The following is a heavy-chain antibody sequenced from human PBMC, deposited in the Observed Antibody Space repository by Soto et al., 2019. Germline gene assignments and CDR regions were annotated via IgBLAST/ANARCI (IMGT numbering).Heavy chain of an antibody. V-gene: IGHV4-34*01. D-gene: IGHD2-15*01. CDR3: ARSVVVVAAKGLRYYYYMDL. J-gene: IGHJ6*03. Sequence: SETLSLTCAVYGGSFIGYYWSWILQPPGKGLEWIGEINHSGSTNYNPSLKSRVTISVDTSKNQFSLKLSSVTAADTAVYYCARSVVVVAAKGLRYYYYMDLWGKGTTVTVSS. CDR2: INHSGST. CDR1: GGSFIGYY.